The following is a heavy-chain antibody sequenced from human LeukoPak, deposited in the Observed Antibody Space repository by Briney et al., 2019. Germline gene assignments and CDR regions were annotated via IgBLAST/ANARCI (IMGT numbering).Heavy chain of an antibody. CDR2: IYYSGST. Sequence: SETLSLTCSVSGGSIGSYHWSWIRQPPGKGLEWIGYIYYSGSTYYNPSLKSRVTISVDTSKNQFSLKLSSVTAADTAVYYCARTPPPLSGSWTYYFDYWGQGTLVTVSS. CDR3: ARTPPPLSGSWTYYFDY. J-gene: IGHJ4*02. V-gene: IGHV4-59*06. D-gene: IGHD3-10*01. CDR1: GGSIGSYH.